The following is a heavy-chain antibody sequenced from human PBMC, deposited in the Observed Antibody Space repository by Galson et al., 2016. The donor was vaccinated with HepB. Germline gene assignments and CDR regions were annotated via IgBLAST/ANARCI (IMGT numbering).Heavy chain of an antibody. CDR1: GDSVSSNSAT. CDR2: TYYRSKWYS. V-gene: IGHV6-1*01. CDR3: ARRTGNGFDV. Sequence: CAISGDSVSSNSATWNWIRLSPSRGLEWLGRTYYRSKWYSDYALSVKSRITINADTSKSQFSLQLNSVTPEGTAVYYCARRTGNGFDVWGQGTTVTVSS. D-gene: IGHD7-27*01. J-gene: IGHJ6*02.